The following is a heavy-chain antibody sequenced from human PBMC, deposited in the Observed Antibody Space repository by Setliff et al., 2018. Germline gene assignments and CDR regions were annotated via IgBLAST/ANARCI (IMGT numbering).Heavy chain of an antibody. CDR3: ARDVGIAVAGTHFQH. J-gene: IGHJ1*01. V-gene: IGHV1-18*01. CDR1: GFGFTTFG. CDR2: ISPYSGNT. Sequence: ASVKVSCKTSGFGFTTFGFSWVRQAPGQGLEWLGSISPYSGNTNYPQWLQDRVTMTIDTSTSTAYMELRSLRSDDTAVYYCARDVGIAVAGTHFQHWGQGTLVTVSS. D-gene: IGHD6-19*01.